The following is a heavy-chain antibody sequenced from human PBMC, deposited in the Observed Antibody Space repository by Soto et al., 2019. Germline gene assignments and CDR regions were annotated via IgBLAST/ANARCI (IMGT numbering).Heavy chain of an antibody. D-gene: IGHD6-6*01. V-gene: IGHV1-58*01. CDR1: GFTFTSSA. Sequence: SVEVSCKASGFTFTSSAVQWVRQARGQRLEWIGWIVVGSGNTNYAQKFQERVTITRDMSTSTAYMELSSLRSEDTAVYYCAADYGYSSSSGTFDIWGQGTMVTVSS. CDR3: AADYGYSSSSGTFDI. J-gene: IGHJ3*02. CDR2: IVVGSGNT.